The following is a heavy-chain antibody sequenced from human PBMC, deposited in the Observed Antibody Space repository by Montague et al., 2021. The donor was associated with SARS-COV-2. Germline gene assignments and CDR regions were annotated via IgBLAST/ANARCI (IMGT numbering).Heavy chain of an antibody. CDR2: INHSGST. J-gene: IGHJ4*02. CDR3: ARSREEFTSIAVIITGGMHYFDY. Sequence: SETLSLTCAVYGGSFSGYYWSWVRQAPGKGLEWIGEINHSGSTHYNPSLKSRVSMSVYASKNQLSLKMSSVTAADTAVFYCARSREEFTSIAVIITGGMHYFDYWGQGTLVTVSS. D-gene: IGHD3-22*01. V-gene: IGHV4-34*01. CDR1: GGSFSGYY.